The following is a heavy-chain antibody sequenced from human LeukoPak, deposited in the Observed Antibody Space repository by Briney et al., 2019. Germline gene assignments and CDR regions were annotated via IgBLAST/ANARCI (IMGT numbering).Heavy chain of an antibody. J-gene: IGHJ6*03. CDR1: GGSISSGSYY. CDR2: IYTSRST. D-gene: IGHD6-19*01. V-gene: IGHV4-61*02. Sequence: SETLSLTCTVSGGSISSGSYYWSWIRQPAGKGLEWIGRIYTSRSTNYNPSLKSRVTISVDTSKNQFSLKLSSVTAADTAVYYCAREFSEYSSGWGHYYYYYYMDVWGKGTTVTVPS. CDR3: AREFSEYSSGWGHYYYYYYMDV.